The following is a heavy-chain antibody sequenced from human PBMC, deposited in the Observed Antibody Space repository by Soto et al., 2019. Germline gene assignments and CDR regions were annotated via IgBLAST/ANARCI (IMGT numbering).Heavy chain of an antibody. CDR1: GGSISSYY. Sequence: QVQLQESGPGLVKPSETLSLTCTVSGGSISSYYWSWIRQPPGKGLEWIGYIYYSGSTNYNPSLKSRVTISVDTSKNQFSLKLSSVTAADTAVYYCARGYSSSWYDAFDIWGQGTMVTVSS. CDR3: ARGYSSSWYDAFDI. CDR2: IYYSGST. V-gene: IGHV4-59*08. J-gene: IGHJ3*02. D-gene: IGHD6-13*01.